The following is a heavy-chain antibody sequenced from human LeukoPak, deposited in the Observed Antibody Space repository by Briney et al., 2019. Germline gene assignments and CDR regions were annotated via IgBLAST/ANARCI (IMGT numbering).Heavy chain of an antibody. CDR3: AKEDYDDSTTGY. D-gene: IGHD3-22*01. J-gene: IGHJ4*02. V-gene: IGHV3-23*01. CDR2: ISDSGGST. CDR1: GFTFSGYA. Sequence: PGGSPRLSCAASGFTFSGYAMSWVRQAPGKGLEWASGISDSGGSTYYADSVKGRFTISRDNSKNTVYLQMNSLRAEDTAVYYCAKEDYDDSTTGYWGQGTLVTVTS.